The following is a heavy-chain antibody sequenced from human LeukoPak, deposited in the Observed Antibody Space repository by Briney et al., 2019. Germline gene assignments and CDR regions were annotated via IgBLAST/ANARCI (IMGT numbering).Heavy chain of an antibody. V-gene: IGHV3-30*02. CDR2: IRYDGNNK. CDR3: ASAPYDILTGQNWYFDL. Sequence: GRSLRLSCAASGFTFNTYGMHWVRQAPGKGLEWVTFIRYDGNNKYFADSVKGRFTISRDNSKNTRYLQMNSLRAEDTAVYYCASAPYDILTGQNWYFDLWGRGTVVTVSS. CDR1: GFTFNTYG. J-gene: IGHJ2*01. D-gene: IGHD3-9*01.